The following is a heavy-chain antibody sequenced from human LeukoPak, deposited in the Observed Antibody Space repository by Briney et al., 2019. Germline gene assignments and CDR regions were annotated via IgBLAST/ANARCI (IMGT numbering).Heavy chain of an antibody. J-gene: IGHJ4*02. CDR1: GFTFSSYG. D-gene: IGHD5-12*01. V-gene: IGHV3-30*18. CDR3: ANDGGYSGYDPKVSLDY. Sequence: GGSLRLSCAASGFTFSSYGMHWVRQAPGKGLEWVAVISYDGSNKYYADSVKGRFTISRDNSKNTLYLQMNSLRAEDTAVYYCANDGGYSGYDPKVSLDYWGQGTLVTVSS. CDR2: ISYDGSNK.